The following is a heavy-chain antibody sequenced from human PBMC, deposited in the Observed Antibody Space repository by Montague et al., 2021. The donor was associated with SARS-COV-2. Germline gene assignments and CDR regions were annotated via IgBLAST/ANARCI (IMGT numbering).Heavy chain of an antibody. J-gene: IGHJ6*02. Sequence: SETLSLTCTVSSGSISSYYWSWIRQPPGKGLEWIGYIYYSGSTNYNPSLKSRVTISVDTSKNQFSLKLRSVTAADTAVYYYARVSISYDPGDGAYGMDVWGQGTTVTVSS. CDR1: SGSISSYY. CDR2: IYYSGST. CDR3: ARVSISYDPGDGAYGMDV. D-gene: IGHD1-1*01. V-gene: IGHV4-59*08.